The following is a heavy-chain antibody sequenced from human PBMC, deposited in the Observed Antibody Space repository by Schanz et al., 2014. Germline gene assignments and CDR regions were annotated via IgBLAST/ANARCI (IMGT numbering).Heavy chain of an antibody. D-gene: IGHD3-3*01. CDR1: GFTFSSYA. J-gene: IGHJ5*02. CDR3: ARESVSRTRLFDP. V-gene: IGHV3-23*01. CDR2: ISGSGGST. Sequence: DVQLLESGGGLVQPGGSLRLSCAASGFTFSSYAMSWVRQPPGKGLEWVSTISGSGGSTYYADSMKGRFTISRDNAKNSLYLQMNSLRAEDTAVYYCARESVSRTRLFDPWGQGTLVTVSS.